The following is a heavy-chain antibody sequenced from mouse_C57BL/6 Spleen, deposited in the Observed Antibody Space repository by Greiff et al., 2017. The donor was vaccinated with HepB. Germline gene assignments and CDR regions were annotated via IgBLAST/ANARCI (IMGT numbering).Heavy chain of an antibody. J-gene: IGHJ2*01. D-gene: IGHD4-1*01. CDR2: IYPGDGDT. V-gene: IGHV1-82*01. CDR1: GYAFSSSW. Sequence: VKLMESGPELVKPGASVKISCKASGYAFSSSWMNWVKQRPGKGLEWIGRIYPGDGDTNYNGKFKGKATLTADKSSSTAYMQLSSLTSEDSAVYFCARNWVFDYWGQGTTLTVSS. CDR3: ARNWVFDY.